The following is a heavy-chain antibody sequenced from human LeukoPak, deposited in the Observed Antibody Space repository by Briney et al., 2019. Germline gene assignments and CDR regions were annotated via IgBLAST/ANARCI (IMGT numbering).Heavy chain of an antibody. CDR2: IWYDGSNK. D-gene: IGHD1-1*01. CDR1: GFTFSSYG. Sequence: GGSLRLSCAASGFTFSSYGMHWVRQAPGNGLEWVAVIWYDGSNKYYADSVKGRFTISRDNSKNTLYLQMNSLRAEDTAVYYCARDSASTWNDYWGQGTLVTVSS. J-gene: IGHJ4*02. V-gene: IGHV3-33*01. CDR3: ARDSASTWNDY.